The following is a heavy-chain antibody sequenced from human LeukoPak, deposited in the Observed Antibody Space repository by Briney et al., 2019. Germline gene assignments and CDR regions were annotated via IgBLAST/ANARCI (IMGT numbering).Heavy chain of an antibody. V-gene: IGHV3-23*01. Sequence: GGSLRLSCAASGFTFSSYAMCWVRQAPGKGLEWVSAISGSGGSSYYADSVKGRFTISRDISKNTLYLQMNSLRADDTAVYYCAKAATNYNILTGYYHFDYWGQGTLVTVSS. CDR1: GFTFSSYA. CDR2: ISGSGGSS. D-gene: IGHD3-9*01. J-gene: IGHJ4*02. CDR3: AKAATNYNILTGYYHFDY.